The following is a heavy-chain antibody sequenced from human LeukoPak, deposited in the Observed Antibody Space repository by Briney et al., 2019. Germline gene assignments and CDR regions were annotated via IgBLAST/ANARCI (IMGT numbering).Heavy chain of an antibody. CDR3: AKDRTYSGYDALDY. CDR1: GFNFDDYS. Sequence: QPGGSLRLSCAASGFNFDDYSMHWIRQAPGKGLEWVSGISWNSGSAGYADSVKGRFTISRDNAKNSLYLQMSSLRTEDTALYYCAKDRTYSGYDALDYWGQGTLVTVSS. D-gene: IGHD5-12*01. V-gene: IGHV3-9*01. CDR2: ISWNSGSA. J-gene: IGHJ4*02.